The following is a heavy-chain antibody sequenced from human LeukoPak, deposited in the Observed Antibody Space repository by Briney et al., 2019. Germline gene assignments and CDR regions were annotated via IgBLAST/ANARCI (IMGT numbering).Heavy chain of an antibody. Sequence: GASVKVSCKASGYTFTNYYMHWVRQAPGQGLEWMGIINPSGGSTSYAQKFQGRVTMTRDMSTSTVYMELSSLRSDDTAVYYCARVEYCSGGSCYRGAFDPWGQGTLVTVSS. CDR1: GYTFTNYY. CDR3: ARVEYCSGGSCYRGAFDP. J-gene: IGHJ5*02. CDR2: INPSGGST. V-gene: IGHV1-46*01. D-gene: IGHD2-15*01.